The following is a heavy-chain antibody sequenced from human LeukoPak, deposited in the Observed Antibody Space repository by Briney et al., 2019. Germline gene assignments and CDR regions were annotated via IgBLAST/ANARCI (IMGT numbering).Heavy chain of an antibody. D-gene: IGHD4-17*01. CDR1: GGTFNNSA. V-gene: IGHV1-69*05. CDR2: IMPLFGTA. Sequence: SVKVSCKTSGGTFNNSAISWVRQAPGQGLEWLGGIMPLFGTAGYAQKFQGRVTITKDESTRTVYLELTSMTSDDTAVYYCARDVHGDYGSGWFDPWGQGTLVSVSS. CDR3: ARDVHGDYGSGWFDP. J-gene: IGHJ5*02.